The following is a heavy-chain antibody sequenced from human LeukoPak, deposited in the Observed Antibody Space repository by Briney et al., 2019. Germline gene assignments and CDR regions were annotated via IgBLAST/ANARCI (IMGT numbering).Heavy chain of an antibody. V-gene: IGHV4-31*03. CDR2: IYYSGST. CDR1: GGSISSGGYY. Sequence: SETLSLTCTVSGGSISSGGYYWSWIRQHPGKGLEWIGYIYYSGSTYYNPSLKSRVTISVDTSKNQFSLKLSSVTAADTAVYYCVRDSRGCSSTSCYSYGMAVWGQGTTVTVSS. D-gene: IGHD2-2*01. J-gene: IGHJ6*02. CDR3: VRDSRGCSSTSCYSYGMAV.